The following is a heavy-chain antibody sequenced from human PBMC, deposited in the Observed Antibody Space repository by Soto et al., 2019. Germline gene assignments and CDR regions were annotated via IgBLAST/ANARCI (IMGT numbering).Heavy chain of an antibody. CDR2: IYSGGST. D-gene: IGHD3-22*01. Sequence: GGSLRLSCAASGFTVSSNSMSWVRQAPGKGLEWVSVIYSGGSTYYADSVKGRFTISRDNSKNTLYLQMNSLRAEDTAVYYCAREYYDSSGYLDAFDIWGQGTMVTVSS. V-gene: IGHV3-53*01. J-gene: IGHJ3*02. CDR3: AREYYDSSGYLDAFDI. CDR1: GFTVSSNS.